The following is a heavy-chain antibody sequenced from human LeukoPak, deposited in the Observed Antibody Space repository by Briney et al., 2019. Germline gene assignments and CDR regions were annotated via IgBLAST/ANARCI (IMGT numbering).Heavy chain of an antibody. CDR3: VQTTGWPGFDY. CDR1: GVSVSRFY. D-gene: IGHD1-1*01. J-gene: IGHJ4*02. Sequence: PSETLSLTCTTSGVSVSRFYWSWVRQPPGKGLEWIGNIYSGVPTYFNPSLKSRVIISVDTSKNQFSLNLTSVTAADTAMYYCVQTTGWPGFDYWGQGILVTVSS. CDR2: IYSGVPT. V-gene: IGHV4-4*09.